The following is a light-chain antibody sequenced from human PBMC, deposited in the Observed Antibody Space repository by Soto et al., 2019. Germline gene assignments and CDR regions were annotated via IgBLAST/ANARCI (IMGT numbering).Light chain of an antibody. J-gene: IGLJ2*01. Sequence: QSVLTQPPSASGSPGQSVTISCTGTSSDIVAYNYVSWYQQYPGKAPKLMIYEVSKRPSGVPDRFSGSKSGNTASLTVSGLQAEDEADYYCTSHAGSINLVFGGGTKVTVL. CDR2: EVS. CDR3: TSHAGSINLV. CDR1: SSDIVAYNY. V-gene: IGLV2-8*01.